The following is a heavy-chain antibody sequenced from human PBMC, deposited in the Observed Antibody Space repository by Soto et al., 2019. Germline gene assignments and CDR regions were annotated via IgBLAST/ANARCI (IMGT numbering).Heavy chain of an antibody. V-gene: IGHV4-39*02. Sequence: QLQLQESGPGLVEPSETLSLTCIVSGGSVSSSSYYWGWIRQPPGKGLEWIGSVYYRGRTYYSPSFESRVTMSVDMSKNHFSLNLSSVTAADTAVYYCARIDSSGGLDPWGQGILVTVSS. CDR1: GGSVSSSSYY. D-gene: IGHD3-22*01. CDR2: VYYRGRT. J-gene: IGHJ5*02. CDR3: ARIDSSGGLDP.